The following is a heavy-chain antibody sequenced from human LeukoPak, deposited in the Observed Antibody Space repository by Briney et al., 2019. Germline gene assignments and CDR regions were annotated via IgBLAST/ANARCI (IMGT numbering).Heavy chain of an antibody. CDR3: ARVKWFGYGMDV. V-gene: IGHV4-30-4*01. CDR1: GGSISSGDYY. J-gene: IGHJ6*02. D-gene: IGHD3-10*01. Sequence: SGTLSLTCTVSGGSISSGDYYWSWIRQPPGKGLEWIGHIYYSGSTNYNPSLKSRVTISVDTSKNQFSLKLSSVTAADTAVYHCARVKWFGYGMDVWGQGTTVTVSS. CDR2: IYYSGST.